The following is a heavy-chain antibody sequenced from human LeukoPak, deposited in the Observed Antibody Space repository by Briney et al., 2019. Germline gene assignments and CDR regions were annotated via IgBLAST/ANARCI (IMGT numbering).Heavy chain of an antibody. V-gene: IGHV4-59*08. CDR3: ARLTAYYYGMDV. CDR2: IYYSGST. Sequence: SETLSLACTVSGGSISSYYWSWIRQPPGKGLEWIGYIYYSGSTNYNPSLKSRVTISVDTSKNQFSLKLSSVTAADTAVYYCARLTAYYYGMDVWGQGTTVTVSS. CDR1: GGSISSYY. J-gene: IGHJ6*02.